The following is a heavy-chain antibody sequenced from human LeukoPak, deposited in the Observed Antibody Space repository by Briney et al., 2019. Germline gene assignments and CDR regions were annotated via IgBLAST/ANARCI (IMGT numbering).Heavy chain of an antibody. V-gene: IGHV3-23*01. J-gene: IGHJ4*02. CDR1: GFTFSDYY. CDR3: AKKGRKGGYSYGYDI. D-gene: IGHD5-18*01. CDR2: ISDSAGRT. Sequence: GGSLRLSCAASGFTFSDYYMSWIRQAPGKGLEWVSAISDSAGRTYYADSVKGRFTISRDNSKNTLHLQMNSLRPEDTAVYFCAKKGRKGGYSYGYDIWGQGTLVTVSS.